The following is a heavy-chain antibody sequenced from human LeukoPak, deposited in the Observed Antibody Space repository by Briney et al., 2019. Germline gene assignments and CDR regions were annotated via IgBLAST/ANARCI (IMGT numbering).Heavy chain of an antibody. V-gene: IGHV2-5*02. Sequence: ESGPTLVSPTQTLTLTCTFSGFSLTTSGVGVGWIRQPPGKAPEWLALIYWDNDKRYSPSLKTRLTITKDTSKNLLVFIMTDMDPVDTATYFCAHRRGGYNWNHGDFDYWGQGTLVTVSS. J-gene: IGHJ4*02. D-gene: IGHD1-14*01. CDR2: IYWDNDK. CDR3: AHRRGGYNWNHGDFDY. CDR1: GFSLTTSGVG.